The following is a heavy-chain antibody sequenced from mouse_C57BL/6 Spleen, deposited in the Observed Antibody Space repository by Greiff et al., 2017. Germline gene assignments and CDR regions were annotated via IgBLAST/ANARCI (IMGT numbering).Heavy chain of an antibody. CDR2: IYIGNGYT. D-gene: IGHD2-3*01. J-gene: IGHJ3*01. CDR3: ARTLFAYDGYPAWFAY. Sequence: EVKLVESGAELVRPGSSVKMSCKTSGYTFTSYGINWVKQRLGQGLEWIGYIYIGNGYTEYNEKFKGKATLTSDTSSSTAYMQLSSLTSEDSAIYFCARTLFAYDGYPAWFAYWGQGTLVTVSA. V-gene: IGHV1-58*01. CDR1: GYTFTSYG.